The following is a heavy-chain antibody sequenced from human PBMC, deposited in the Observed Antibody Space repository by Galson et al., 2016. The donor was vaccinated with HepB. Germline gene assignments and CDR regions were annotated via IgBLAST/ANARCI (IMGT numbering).Heavy chain of an antibody. CDR3: VRDLGVRGYGREPRDAYDL. V-gene: IGHV3-33*01. CDR2: VWFDGYPK. D-gene: IGHD3-10*01. J-gene: IGHJ3*01. CDR1: GFTFSLYG. Sequence: SLRLSCAASGFTFSLYGMQWVRQAPGTGLEWVAVVWFDGYPKFYADSVRGRFTVSRDSSRDTVDLQMNNLRAEDTAMHFCVRDLGVRGYGREPRDAYDLWGQGTMVSVSS.